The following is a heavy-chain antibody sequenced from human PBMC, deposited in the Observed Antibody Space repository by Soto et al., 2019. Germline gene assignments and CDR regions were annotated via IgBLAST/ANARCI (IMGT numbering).Heavy chain of an antibody. D-gene: IGHD4-17*01. CDR3: ATGRHEYGDSYFDY. CDR1: GVSISSYY. J-gene: IGHJ4*02. CDR2: VYYTGNT. Sequence: SSETLSLTCTVSGVSISSYYWSWIRQPPGKGPEWIGYVYYTGNTDYSPSLKGRVTISLDTSKNQFSLKVSSVTAADTAVYYCATGRHEYGDSYFDYWGQGTPVTV. V-gene: IGHV4-59*01.